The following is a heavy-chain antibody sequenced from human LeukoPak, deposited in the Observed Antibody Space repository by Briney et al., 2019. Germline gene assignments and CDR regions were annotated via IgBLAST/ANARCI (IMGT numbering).Heavy chain of an antibody. CDR2: ISSNGGST. J-gene: IGHJ4*02. Sequence: GGSLRLSCAASGFTFSSYAMHWVRQAPGKGLEYVSAISSNGGSTYYANSVKGRFTISRGNSKNTLYLQMGSLRAEDMAVYYCARDSRGSGLHPDYWGQGTLVTVSS. CDR1: GFTFSSYA. D-gene: IGHD3-10*01. CDR3: ARDSRGSGLHPDY. V-gene: IGHV3-64*01.